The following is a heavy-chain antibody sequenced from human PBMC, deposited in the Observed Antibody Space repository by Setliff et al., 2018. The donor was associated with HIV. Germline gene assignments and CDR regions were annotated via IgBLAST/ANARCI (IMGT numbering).Heavy chain of an antibody. D-gene: IGHD5-18*01. Sequence: PGGSLRLSCAASGFTFDEYAMHWVRQAPGKGLEWVSGISWNSNIIAYADSVEGRFIISRDNAKNSLYLQMNSLRAEDTAVYYCARDFRIQLWLRSPFDYWGQGTLVTVSS. J-gene: IGHJ4*02. CDR1: GFTFDEYA. CDR3: ARDFRIQLWLRSPFDY. CDR2: ISWNSNII. V-gene: IGHV3-9*01.